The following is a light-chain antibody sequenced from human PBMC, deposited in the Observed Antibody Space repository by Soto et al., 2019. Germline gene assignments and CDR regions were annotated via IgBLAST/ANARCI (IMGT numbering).Light chain of an antibody. Sequence: DIQMTQSPSTLSASVGGRVTITCRASQSISSWLAWYQQKPGKAPKLLIYAASSLQSGVPSRFSGSGSGTDFTLTISSLQPEDCAIYFCQQANSFPITFGQGTRLENK. CDR1: QSISSW. V-gene: IGKV1-12*01. J-gene: IGKJ5*01. CDR3: QQANSFPIT. CDR2: AAS.